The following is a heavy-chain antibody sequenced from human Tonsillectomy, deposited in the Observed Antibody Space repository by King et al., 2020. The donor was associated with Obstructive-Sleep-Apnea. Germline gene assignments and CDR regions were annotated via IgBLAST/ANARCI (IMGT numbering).Heavy chain of an antibody. CDR2: IHYSGST. CDR3: ARNPESAFDHFDP. D-gene: IGHD3-9*01. CDR1: GGSISTYY. J-gene: IGHJ5*02. V-gene: IGHV4-59*01. Sequence: QLQESGPGLVEPSETLSLTCTVSGGSISTYYWSWIRQAPGKGLEWIAYIHYSGSTNYNPSLKNRVSISVDTSKNQFSLRLSSVTAADTAVYYCARNPESAFDHFDPWGQGTLVSVSS.